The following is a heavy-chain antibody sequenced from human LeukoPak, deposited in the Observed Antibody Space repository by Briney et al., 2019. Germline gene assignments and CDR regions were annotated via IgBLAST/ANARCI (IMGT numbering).Heavy chain of an antibody. CDR1: GFTFSSYG. Sequence: GRSLRLSCAASGFTFSSYGMHWVRQAPGKGLEWVAVISYDGSNKYYADSVKGRFTISRDNSKNTLYLQMNCLRAEDTAVYYCAKRSGYRFDYWGQGTLVTVSS. V-gene: IGHV3-30*18. CDR3: AKRSGYRFDY. CDR2: ISYDGSNK. J-gene: IGHJ4*02. D-gene: IGHD5-12*01.